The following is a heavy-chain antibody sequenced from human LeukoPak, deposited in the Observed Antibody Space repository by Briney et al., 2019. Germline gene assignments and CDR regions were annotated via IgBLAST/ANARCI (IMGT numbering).Heavy chain of an antibody. V-gene: IGHV3-53*01. CDR2: IYSGGST. J-gene: IGHJ6*02. Sequence: GGSLRLSCAASGFTVSSNYMSWVRQAPGKGLEWVSVIYSGGSTYYADSVKGRFTISRDNSKNTLYLQMNSLGAEDTAVYYCARYCGGDCYGMDVWGQGTTVTVSS. CDR3: ARYCGGDCYGMDV. CDR1: GFTVSSNY. D-gene: IGHD2-21*02.